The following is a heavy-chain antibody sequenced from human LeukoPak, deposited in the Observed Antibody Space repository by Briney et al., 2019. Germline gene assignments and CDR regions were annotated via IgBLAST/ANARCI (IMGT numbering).Heavy chain of an antibody. J-gene: IGHJ4*02. V-gene: IGHV3-66*01. D-gene: IGHD6-13*01. CDR2: IYSGDST. CDR1: EFTVSSNY. Sequence: GWSLRLSCAASEFTVSSNYMNWVRQAPGKGLEWVSVIYSGDSTYYADSVKGRFTISRDNSKNTLYLQMNSLRAEDTAVYYCAGGARRQQPFDYWGQGTLVTVSS. CDR3: AGGARRQQPFDY.